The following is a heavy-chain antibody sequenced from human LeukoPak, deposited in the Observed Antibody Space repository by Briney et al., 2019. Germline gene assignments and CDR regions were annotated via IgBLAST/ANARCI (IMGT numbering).Heavy chain of an antibody. CDR2: VYSGGDT. CDR1: GGSISERTHY. D-gene: IGHD6-19*01. Sequence: PSETLSLTCTVSGGSISERTHYWGWLRQPPGKGLEWIGSVYSGGDTYYNPSLRSRITLSMDASRNQFSLKLSSVTAADTAVYYCSREEAGTTIDYWGQGTLVTVSS. J-gene: IGHJ4*02. CDR3: SREEAGTTIDY. V-gene: IGHV4-39*07.